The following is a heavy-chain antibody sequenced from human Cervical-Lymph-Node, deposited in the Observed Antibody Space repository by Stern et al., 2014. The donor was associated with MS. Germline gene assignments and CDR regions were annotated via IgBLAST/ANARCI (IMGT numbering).Heavy chain of an antibody. V-gene: IGHV4-31*03. Sequence: VHLVESGPGLVRPSQTLSLTCTVSGASTSSGIYYWSWIRQHPEKGLEWIGYIHYNGGSSYYNPSLESRVTISLGTSKSQFSLNMRSMTAADTAIYYCARLDVALASGFDVWGQGTMITVSS. J-gene: IGHJ3*01. D-gene: IGHD1-26*01. CDR2: IHYNGGSS. CDR3: ARLDVALASGFDV. CDR1: GASTSSGIYY.